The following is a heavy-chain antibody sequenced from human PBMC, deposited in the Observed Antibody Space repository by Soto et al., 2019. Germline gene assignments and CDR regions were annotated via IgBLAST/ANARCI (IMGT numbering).Heavy chain of an antibody. CDR2: ISAYNGNT. CDR1: GYSFTIYG. J-gene: IGHJ4*02. D-gene: IGHD4-4*01. V-gene: IGHV1-18*04. CDR3: ARARAGYSNSLDY. Sequence: GASVKVTCKASGYSFTIYGISWVRQAPGQGLEWMGWISAYNGNTNYAQKLQGRVTMTTDTSTSTAYMELRSLRSDDTAVYYCARARAGYSNSLDYWGQGTLVTVSS.